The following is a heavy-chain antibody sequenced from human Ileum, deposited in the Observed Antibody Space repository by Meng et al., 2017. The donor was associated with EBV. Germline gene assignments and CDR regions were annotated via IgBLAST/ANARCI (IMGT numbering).Heavy chain of an antibody. Sequence: HLQQWGAGLLKPSGPLSLTCAVYGGFFSGYYWSWIRQSPGKGLEWIGEINHSGSTNYNPSLKSRVTISVDTSKNQFSLKLTSVTAADTAVYYCAREARSSGYHPGIGPWGQGTLVTVSS. J-gene: IGHJ5*02. CDR3: AREARSSGYHPGIGP. D-gene: IGHD3-22*01. V-gene: IGHV4-34*02. CDR1: GGFFSGYY. CDR2: INHSGST.